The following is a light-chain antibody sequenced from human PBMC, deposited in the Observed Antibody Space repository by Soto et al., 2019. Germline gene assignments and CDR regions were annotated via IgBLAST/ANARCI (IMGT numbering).Light chain of an antibody. CDR2: ATS. V-gene: IGKV1-39*01. CDR1: QSISSY. CDR3: QQSYSTPFT. J-gene: IGKJ5*01. Sequence: EIQMTQSTSSLSASVGDRVTISCRASQSISSYLNWYQQKPGKAPKLLIYATSSLQGGVPSRFSGSGSGTDFTLTISSLQPEDFATYYCQQSYSTPFTFGQGTRLEI.